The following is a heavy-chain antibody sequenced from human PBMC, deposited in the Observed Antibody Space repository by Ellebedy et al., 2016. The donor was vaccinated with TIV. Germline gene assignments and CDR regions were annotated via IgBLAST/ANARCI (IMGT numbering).Heavy chain of an antibody. CDR2: IYSGGTT. J-gene: IGHJ5*02. D-gene: IGHD4-17*01. CDR3: ARHDYDDYRRWFDP. Sequence: GESLKISCAASGFTVSSNYMSWVRQAPGKGLEWVSLIYSGGTTYYADSVKGRFTISRDNAKSTLYLQMNSLRAEDTAVYYCARHDYDDYRRWFDPWGQGTLVTVSS. CDR1: GFTVSSNY. V-gene: IGHV3-53*01.